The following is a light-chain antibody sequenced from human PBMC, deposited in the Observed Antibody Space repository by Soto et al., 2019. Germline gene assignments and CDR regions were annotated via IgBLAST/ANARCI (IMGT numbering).Light chain of an antibody. Sequence: ELVLTQSPGTLSLSPGDRAILSCRASQSLSRSYLAWYQQKPGQAPRLLIYGSGNRATGIPDRFSGSGSGTDFTLTISRLEPEDFAVYYCQQYGSSRNTFGQGTRLEIK. J-gene: IGKJ5*01. CDR2: GSG. CDR3: QQYGSSRNT. CDR1: QSLSRSY. V-gene: IGKV3-20*01.